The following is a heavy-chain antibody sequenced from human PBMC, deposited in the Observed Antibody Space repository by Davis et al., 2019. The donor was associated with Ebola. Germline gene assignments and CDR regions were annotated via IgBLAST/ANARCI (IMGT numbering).Heavy chain of an antibody. J-gene: IGHJ4*02. Sequence: GESLKISCAASGFTFSSYGMHWVRQAPGKGLEWVAVISYDGSNKYYADSVKGRFTISRDNSKNTLYLQMNSLGAEDTAVYYCAKVARFGERYFDYWGQGTLVTVSS. CDR1: GFTFSSYG. CDR3: AKVARFGERYFDY. V-gene: IGHV3-30*18. D-gene: IGHD3-16*01. CDR2: ISYDGSNK.